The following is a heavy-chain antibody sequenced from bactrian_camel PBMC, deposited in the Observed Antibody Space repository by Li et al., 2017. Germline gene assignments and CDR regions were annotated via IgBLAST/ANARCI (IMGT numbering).Heavy chain of an antibody. V-gene: IGHV3S6*01. D-gene: IGHD2*01. CDR2: ISDDSRAT. J-gene: IGHJ6*01. CDR1: GFTFSAMT. CDR3: AKCVGATLTLKAYLYQT. Sequence: HVQLVESGGGLVQPGGSLRLSCRASGFTFSAMTMNWVRQAPGKGLEWVASISDDSRATQYKDFLEARFTISRDNSKSTLYLQMNSLKPEDTATYYCAKCVGATLTLKAYLYQTWGQGTQVTVS.